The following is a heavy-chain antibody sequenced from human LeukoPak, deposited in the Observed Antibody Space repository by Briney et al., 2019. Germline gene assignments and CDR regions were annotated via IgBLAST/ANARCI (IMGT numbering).Heavy chain of an antibody. CDR3: ARRYDFWSGYYIHDYYYYYMDV. CDR1: GFTFSSYW. Sequence: PGGSLRLSCAASGFTFSSYWMSWVRQAPGKGLEWVANIKQDGSEKYYVDSVKGRFTISRDNAKNSLYLQMNSLRAEDTAVYYCARRYDFWSGYYIHDYYYYYMDVWGKGTTVTVSS. V-gene: IGHV3-7*01. CDR2: IKQDGSEK. D-gene: IGHD3-3*01. J-gene: IGHJ6*03.